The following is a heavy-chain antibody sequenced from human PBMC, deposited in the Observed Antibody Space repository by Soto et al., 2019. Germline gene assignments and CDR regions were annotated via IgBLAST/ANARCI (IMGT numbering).Heavy chain of an antibody. CDR2: IYSGGST. D-gene: IGHD6-13*01. CDR1: GFTVSSNY. Sequence: EVQLVESGGGLIQPGGSLRLSCAASGFTVSSNYMSWVRQAPGKGLEWVSVIYSGGSTYYADSVKGRFTISRDNSKNTLYLQRNGLRAEDTAVYYCAREGGGLIAAASNAFDIWGQGTMVTVSS. CDR3: AREGGGLIAAASNAFDI. V-gene: IGHV3-53*01. J-gene: IGHJ3*02.